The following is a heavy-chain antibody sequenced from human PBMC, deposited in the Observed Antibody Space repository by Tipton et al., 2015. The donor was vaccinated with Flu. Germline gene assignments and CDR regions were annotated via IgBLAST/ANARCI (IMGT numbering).Heavy chain of an antibody. CDR3: ARVGGDYRDSSGFIPWFDL. CDR2: IYYSGIT. Sequence: TLSLTCTVSGGSISSHYWSWIRQPPGKGLEWIGYIYYSGITNYNPSLKSRVTISVDTSKNQFSPKLSSVTAADTAVYYCARVGGDYRDSSGFIPWFDLWGQGTLVTVSS. J-gene: IGHJ5*02. V-gene: IGHV4-59*11. D-gene: IGHD3-22*01. CDR1: GGSISSHY.